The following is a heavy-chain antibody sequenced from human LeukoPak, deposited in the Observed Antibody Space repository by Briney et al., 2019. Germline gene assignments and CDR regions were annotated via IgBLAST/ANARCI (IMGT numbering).Heavy chain of an antibody. CDR3: ARANALYCSSTSCLFDY. CDR2: INPNGGGT. J-gene: IGHJ4*02. CDR1: GYTFTGYY. D-gene: IGHD2-2*01. V-gene: IGHV1-2*02. Sequence: ASVKVSCKASGYTFTGYYMHWVRQAPGQGLEWMAWINPNGGGTYYAQNFHDRITMTRDTSISTAYMELSRLRSDDTAIYYCARANALYCSSTSCLFDYWGQGTLVTVSS.